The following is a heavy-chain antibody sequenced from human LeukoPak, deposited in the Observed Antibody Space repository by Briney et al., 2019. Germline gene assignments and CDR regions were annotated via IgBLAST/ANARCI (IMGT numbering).Heavy chain of an antibody. D-gene: IGHD2-15*01. Sequence: ASVKVSCKASGYTFTSYGISWVRQAPGQGLEWMGWISAYNGNTNYAQKLQGRVTMTTDTSTSTAYMELRSLRSDDTAVYYCARDCSGGSCYNIWFDPWGQGALVTVSS. CDR1: GYTFTSYG. J-gene: IGHJ5*02. CDR2: ISAYNGNT. CDR3: ARDCSGGSCYNIWFDP. V-gene: IGHV1-18*01.